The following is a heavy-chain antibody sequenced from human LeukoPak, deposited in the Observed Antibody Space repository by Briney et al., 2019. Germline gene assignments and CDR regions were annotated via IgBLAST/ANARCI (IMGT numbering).Heavy chain of an antibody. CDR1: GYTFTNYY. J-gene: IGHJ4*02. CDR2: INPSGGST. CDR3: ARDRSSGWYPLDY. Sequence: ASLKPSCKASGYTFTNYYMHWGRHAPGQGHGWIGIINPSGGSTSYAQKFQGRVTMTTDSPTSTVYLELSSLRSEDTAMYYCARDRSSGWYPLDYWGQGTLVTVSS. D-gene: IGHD6-13*01. V-gene: IGHV1-46*01.